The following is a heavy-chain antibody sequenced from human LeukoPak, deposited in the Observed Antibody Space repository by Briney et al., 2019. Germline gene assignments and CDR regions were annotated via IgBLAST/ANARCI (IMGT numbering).Heavy chain of an antibody. D-gene: IGHD3-3*01. CDR3: AKDMSGYPTDYYYYMDV. CDR1: GFTFSSYG. J-gene: IGHJ6*03. CDR2: ISGSGGST. Sequence: GGSLRLSCAASGFTFSSYGVSWVRRAPGKGLEWVSAISGSGGSTYYADSVKGRFTISRDNSKNTLYLHMNSLRAEDTAVYYCAKDMSGYPTDYYYYMDVWGKGTTVTVSS. V-gene: IGHV3-23*01.